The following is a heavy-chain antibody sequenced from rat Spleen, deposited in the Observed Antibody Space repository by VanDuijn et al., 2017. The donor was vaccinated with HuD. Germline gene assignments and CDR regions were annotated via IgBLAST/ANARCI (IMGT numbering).Heavy chain of an antibody. D-gene: IGHD4-3*01. CDR3: ARHLREASGVMDA. V-gene: IGHV2-72*01. CDR2: IWAGGGT. J-gene: IGHJ4*01. CDR1: GFSLPSYH. Sequence: QVQLKESGPGLVQPSQTLSLTCTVSGFSLPSYHVSWVRQPPGKSLVWMGIIWAGGGTNYNSAVKSRLSISRDTSKSQVLLKMNSLQPEDTGTYYCARHLREASGVMDAWGQGASVTVSS.